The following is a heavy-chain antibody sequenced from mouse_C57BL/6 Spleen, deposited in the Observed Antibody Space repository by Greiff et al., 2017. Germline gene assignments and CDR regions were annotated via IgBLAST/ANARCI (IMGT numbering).Heavy chain of an antibody. CDR3: AIRGGYDPYYLYY. J-gene: IGHJ2*01. CDR1: GYTFTSYW. D-gene: IGHD2-2*01. Sequence: VQLQQPGAELVKPGASVKVSCKASGYTFTSYWMNWVKQRPGQGLEWIGRIHPSDSDTNYNQKFKGKATLTVDKSSSTAYMQLSSLTSEDYAVYYCAIRGGYDPYYLYYWGQGTTLTVSS. CDR2: IHPSDSDT. V-gene: IGHV1-74*01.